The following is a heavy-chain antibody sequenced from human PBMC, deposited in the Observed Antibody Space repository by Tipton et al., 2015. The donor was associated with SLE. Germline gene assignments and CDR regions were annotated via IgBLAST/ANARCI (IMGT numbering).Heavy chain of an antibody. CDR1: GGSISSYY. Sequence: TLSLTCTVSGGSISSYYWSWIRQPPGKGLEWIGYIYYSGSTNYNPSLKSRVTISVDTSKNQFSLQLNSVTPEDTAVYYCARGGLGYYYYGMDVWGQGTTVTVSS. J-gene: IGHJ6*02. CDR2: IYYSGST. CDR3: ARGGLGYYYYGMDV. D-gene: IGHD3/OR15-3a*01. V-gene: IGHV4-59*12.